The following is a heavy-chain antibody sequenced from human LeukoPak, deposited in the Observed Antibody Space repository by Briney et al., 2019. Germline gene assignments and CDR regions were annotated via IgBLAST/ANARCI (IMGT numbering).Heavy chain of an antibody. CDR3: ATGDMTTVVTGRAFDI. CDR2: VDPEDGET. CDR1: GYSLTDYY. J-gene: IGHJ3*02. Sequence: ASVKISCKASGYSLTDYYMHWVQQAPGKGLEWMGRVDPEDGETIYAEKFQGRVTITADTSTDTAYMELSSLRSEDTAVYYCATGDMTTVVTGRAFDIWGQGTMVTVSS. D-gene: IGHD4-23*01. V-gene: IGHV1-69-2*01.